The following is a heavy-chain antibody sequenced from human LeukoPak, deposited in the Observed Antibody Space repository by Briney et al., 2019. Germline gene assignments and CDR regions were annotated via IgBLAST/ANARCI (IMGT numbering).Heavy chain of an antibody. D-gene: IGHD6-25*01. Sequence: GGSLRLSCAASGFTFSSYGMHWVRQAPGKGLEWVAFIRYDGSNKYYADFVKGRFTISRDNSKNTLYLQMNSLRAEDTAVYYCATPQVREWQRDYWGQGTLVTVSS. J-gene: IGHJ4*02. CDR2: IRYDGSNK. V-gene: IGHV3-30*02. CDR1: GFTFSSYG. CDR3: ATPQVREWQRDY.